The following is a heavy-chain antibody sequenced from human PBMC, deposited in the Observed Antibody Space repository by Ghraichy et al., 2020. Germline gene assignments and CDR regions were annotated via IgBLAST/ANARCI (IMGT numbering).Heavy chain of an antibody. CDR2: IYTSGST. V-gene: IGHV4-4*07. D-gene: IGHD4-11*01. CDR3: AREGDITTLDY. CDR1: GGSISSDY. J-gene: IGHJ4*02. Sequence: SETLSLTCTVSGGSISSDYWSWIRQPAGKGLEWIGRIYTSGSTNYNPSLKSRVTMSVDTSKNQFSLKLSSVTAADTAVYYCAREGDITTLDYWCQGSLVTVSS.